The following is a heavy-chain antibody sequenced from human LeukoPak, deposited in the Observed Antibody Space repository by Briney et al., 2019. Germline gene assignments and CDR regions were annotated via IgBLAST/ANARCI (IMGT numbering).Heavy chain of an antibody. Sequence: GGSLRLSCAASGFTFSSYSMNWVRQAPGKGVEWVSSISSSSSYIYYADSVKGRFTISRDNAKNSLYLQMNSLRAEDTAVYYCARADCSSTSCYYYYGMDVWGQGTTVTVSS. J-gene: IGHJ6*02. CDR1: GFTFSSYS. CDR3: ARADCSSTSCYYYYGMDV. D-gene: IGHD2-2*01. V-gene: IGHV3-21*01. CDR2: ISSSSSYI.